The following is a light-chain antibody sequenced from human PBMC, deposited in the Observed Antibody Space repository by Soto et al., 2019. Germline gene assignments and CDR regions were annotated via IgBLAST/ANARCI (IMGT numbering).Light chain of an antibody. CDR2: DAS. CDR3: QQYDNLPIT. CDR1: QDISNY. Sequence: DIQMTQSPSSLSASVGDRVTITCQASQDISNYLNWYQQKPGKAPKLLIYDASNLETGVPSRFSGSGSGTDFTFTISSLQPEDIGTYYCQQYDNLPITFGQGTKVDI. V-gene: IGKV1-33*01. J-gene: IGKJ1*01.